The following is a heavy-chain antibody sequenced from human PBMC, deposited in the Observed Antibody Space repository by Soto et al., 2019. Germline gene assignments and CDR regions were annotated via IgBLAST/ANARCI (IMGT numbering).Heavy chain of an antibody. D-gene: IGHD3-16*01. V-gene: IGHV3-23*01. J-gene: IGHJ4*02. CDR1: GFTFSSYA. CDR2: ISGSGGST. Sequence: PGGSLRLSCAASGFTFSSYAMSWVRQAPGKGLDWVSAISGSGGSTYYADSVKGRFTISRDNSKNTLYLQMNSLRAEDTAVYYCAKDQGFMNTGFDYWGQGTLVTVSS. CDR3: AKDQGFMNTGFDY.